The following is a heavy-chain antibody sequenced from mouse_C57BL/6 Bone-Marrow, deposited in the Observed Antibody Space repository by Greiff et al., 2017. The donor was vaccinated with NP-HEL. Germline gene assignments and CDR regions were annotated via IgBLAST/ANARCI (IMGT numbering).Heavy chain of an antibody. V-gene: IGHV5-12*01. CDR3: ARPADGYYLYYFDY. CDR2: ISNGGGST. J-gene: IGHJ2*01. Sequence: DVMLVESGGGLVQPGGSLKLSCAASGFTFSDYYMYWVRQTPEKRLEWVAYISNGGGSTYYPDTVKGRSTISRDNAKNTLYLQMSRLKSEDTALYYCARPADGYYLYYFDYWGQGTTLTVSS. CDR1: GFTFSDYY. D-gene: IGHD2-3*01.